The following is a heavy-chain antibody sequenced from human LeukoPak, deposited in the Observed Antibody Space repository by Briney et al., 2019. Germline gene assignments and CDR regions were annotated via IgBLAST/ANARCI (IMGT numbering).Heavy chain of an antibody. CDR2: ISSSGSTI. J-gene: IGHJ4*02. V-gene: IGHV3-48*03. CDR1: GFTFSSYE. Sequence: GGSLRLSCAASGFTFSSYEMNWVRQAPGKGLEWVSYISSSGSTIYYADSVKGRFTISRDNAKNSLYLQMNSLRAEDTAVYYCARDSVVGAIQDYWGQGTLVTVSS. D-gene: IGHD1-26*01. CDR3: ARDSVVGAIQDY.